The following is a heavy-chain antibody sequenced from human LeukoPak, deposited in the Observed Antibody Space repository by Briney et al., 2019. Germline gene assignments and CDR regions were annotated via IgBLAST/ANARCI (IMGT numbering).Heavy chain of an antibody. D-gene: IGHD3-22*01. J-gene: IGHJ4*02. V-gene: IGHV3-64*01. Sequence: GGSLRLSCAASGFTFSSYAMHWVRQAPGKGLEYVSAISSNGGSTYYANSVKGRFTISRDNSKNTLYLQMGSLRAEDMAVYYCARRCSSGYYYVVSFFDYWGQGTLVTVSS. CDR3: ARRCSSGYYYVVSFFDY. CDR2: ISSNGGST. CDR1: GFTFSSYA.